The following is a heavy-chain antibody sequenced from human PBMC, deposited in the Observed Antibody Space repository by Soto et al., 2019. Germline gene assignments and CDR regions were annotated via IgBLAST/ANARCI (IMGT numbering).Heavy chain of an antibody. D-gene: IGHD3-3*01. CDR3: ARVYDFWSGYRPDNYYYGMDV. CDR1: GGTFSSYA. J-gene: IGHJ6*02. CDR2: IIPIFGTA. Sequence: GASVKVSCKASGGTFSSYAISWVRQAPGQGLEWMGGIIPIFGTANYAQKFQGRVTITADESTSTAYMELSSLRSEDTAVYYCARVYDFWSGYRPDNYYYGMDVWGQGTTVTVSS. V-gene: IGHV1-69*13.